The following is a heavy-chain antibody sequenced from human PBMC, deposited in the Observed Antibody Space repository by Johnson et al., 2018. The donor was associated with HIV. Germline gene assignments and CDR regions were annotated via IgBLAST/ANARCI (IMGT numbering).Heavy chain of an antibody. D-gene: IGHD1-26*01. Sequence: VHLVESGGGLVKPGGSLRLSCAASGFTLSNHWMSWVRQAPGKGLEYVANVNQDGSAKFYVDSVKGRFTISRDNAKNSLYLQMNSLRDEDTAVYYCVTADRGSAWGQGTTVTVSS. J-gene: IGHJ3*01. CDR2: VNQDGSAK. V-gene: IGHV3-7*05. CDR1: GFTLSNHW. CDR3: VTADRGSA.